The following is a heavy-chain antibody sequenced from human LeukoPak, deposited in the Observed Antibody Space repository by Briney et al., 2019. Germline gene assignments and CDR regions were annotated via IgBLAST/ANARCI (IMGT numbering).Heavy chain of an antibody. V-gene: IGHV4-4*07. D-gene: IGHD3-10*01. CDR2: IYTSGST. CDR1: GGSISSYY. Sequence: SETLSLTCSVSGGSISSYYWSWIRQPAGKGLEWIGRIYTSGSTNYNPSLKSRVTMSVDTSKNQFSLKLSSVTAADTAVYYCARDTPPLWFGEPWGQRTLVTVSS. J-gene: IGHJ4*02. CDR3: ARDTPPLWFGEP.